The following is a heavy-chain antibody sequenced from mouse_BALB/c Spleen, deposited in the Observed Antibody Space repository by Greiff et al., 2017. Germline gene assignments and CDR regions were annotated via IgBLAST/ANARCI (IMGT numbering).Heavy chain of an antibody. CDR2: ISYSGST. J-gene: IGHJ4*01. Sequence: EVQLVESGPGLVKPSQSLSLTCTVTGYSITSDYAWNWIRQFPGNKLEWMGYISYSGSTSYNPSLKSRISITRDTSKNQFFLQLNSVTTEDTATYYCARWLLPAMDYWGQGTSVTVSS. D-gene: IGHD2-3*01. CDR1: GYSITSDYA. CDR3: ARWLLPAMDY. V-gene: IGHV3-2*02.